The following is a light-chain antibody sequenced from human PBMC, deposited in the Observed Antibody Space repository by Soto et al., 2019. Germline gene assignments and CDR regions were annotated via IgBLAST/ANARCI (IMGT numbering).Light chain of an antibody. J-gene: IGLJ3*02. Sequence: QSALTQPRSASGSPGQSVTISCTGTSSDVGNYNYVSWYQQHPGKAPKVMIYDVNKWPSGVPDRFSGSKSGNTASLTISGLQAEDEADYYCCSYAGSYTWVFGGGTKLTVL. V-gene: IGLV2-11*01. CDR3: CSYAGSYTWV. CDR2: DVN. CDR1: SSDVGNYNY.